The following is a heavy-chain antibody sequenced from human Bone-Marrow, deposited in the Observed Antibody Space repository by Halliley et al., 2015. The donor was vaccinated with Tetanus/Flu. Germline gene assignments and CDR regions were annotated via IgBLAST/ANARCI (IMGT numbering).Heavy chain of an antibody. J-gene: IGHJ4*02. D-gene: IGHD3-3*01. CDR3: ARGAGGLFIFVAPFDY. CDR1: GGSFSGYS. CDR2: INHSGST. Sequence: TLSFTCAVYGGSFSGYSWSWIRQPPGKGLEWIGEINHSGSTNYNPSLKSRVTISADTSKNQFSLKLSSVTAADTAVYYCARGAGGLFIFVAPFDYWGQGTLVTVSS. V-gene: IGHV4-34*01.